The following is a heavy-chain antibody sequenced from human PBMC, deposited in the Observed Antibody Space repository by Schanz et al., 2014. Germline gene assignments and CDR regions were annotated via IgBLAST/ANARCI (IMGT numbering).Heavy chain of an antibody. CDR2: IYYSGST. D-gene: IGHD6-13*01. V-gene: IGHV4-30-4*07. CDR1: GGSISSGGYT. Sequence: QVQLQESGPGLVKPSQTLSLTCAVSGGSISSGGYTWSWIRQPPGKGLEWIGYIYYSGSTYYNPPLKSRVTISVDTSKNQFPLMLGSVTAADTAVYYCARAAGPVDYWGQGTLVTVSS. CDR3: ARAAGPVDY. J-gene: IGHJ4*02.